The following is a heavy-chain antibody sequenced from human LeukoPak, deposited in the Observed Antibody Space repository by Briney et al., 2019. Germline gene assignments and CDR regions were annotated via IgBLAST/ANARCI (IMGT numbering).Heavy chain of an antibody. CDR1: GDTFSNYP. CDR2: VIPIFGTP. J-gene: IGHJ4*02. V-gene: IGHV1-69*01. Sequence: GASVKVSCKASGDTFSNYPITWVRQAPGQGLEWMEGVIPIFGTPKYAQKFKGRVTLTSEESTDTAYMELSSLRSEDTAVYYCARAAGGNSGPLDYWGQGTLVTVSS. D-gene: IGHD4-23*01. CDR3: ARAAGGNSGPLDY.